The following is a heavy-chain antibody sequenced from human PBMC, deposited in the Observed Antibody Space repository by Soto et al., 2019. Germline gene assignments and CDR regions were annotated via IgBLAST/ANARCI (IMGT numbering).Heavy chain of an antibody. Sequence: SVKVSCKASGGTFGSYAISWVRQAPGQGLEWMGGIIPIPGTANYAQTFQGIVTIAADESTSTAYMELSSLRSEDTAVYYCARSQGSSTSLEIYYYYYYGMDVWGQGTTVTVSS. CDR2: IIPIPGTA. CDR1: GGTFGSYA. J-gene: IGHJ6*02. D-gene: IGHD2-2*01. V-gene: IGHV1-69*13. CDR3: ARSQGSSTSLEIYYYYYYGMDV.